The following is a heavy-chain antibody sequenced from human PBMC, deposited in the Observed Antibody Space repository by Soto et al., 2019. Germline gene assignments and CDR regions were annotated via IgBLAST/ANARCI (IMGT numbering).Heavy chain of an antibody. CDR3: ARAPGIRTAFDI. J-gene: IGHJ3*02. D-gene: IGHD6-13*01. V-gene: IGHV4-34*01. Sequence: SETLSLTCAVYGGSFSGYYWSWIRQPPGKGLEWIGEINHSGSTNYNPSLKSRVTISVDTSKNQFSLKLSSVTAADTAVYYCARAPGIRTAFDIWGQGTMVTVSS. CDR1: GGSFSGYY. CDR2: INHSGST.